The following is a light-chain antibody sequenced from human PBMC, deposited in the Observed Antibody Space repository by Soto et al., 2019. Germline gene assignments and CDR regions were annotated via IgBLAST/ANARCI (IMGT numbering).Light chain of an antibody. V-gene: IGKV1-33*01. CDR3: QQYDSLPT. J-gene: IGKJ5*01. CDR2: DAS. Sequence: DIHMNQSLSSLSPSVGARVTITCQASQGINNYLNWYQQKPGKAPKLLIYDASNLKPGVPSRFSGSGSGTDFTLTISRLQPEDIATYFSQQYDSLPTFGQGTRLEIK. CDR1: QGINNY.